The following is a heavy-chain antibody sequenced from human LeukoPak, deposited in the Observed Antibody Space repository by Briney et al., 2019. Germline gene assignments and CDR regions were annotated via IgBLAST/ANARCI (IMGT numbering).Heavy chain of an antibody. CDR3: ASGLRFSVGVYYYYMDV. D-gene: IGHD3-3*01. J-gene: IGHJ6*03. CDR1: GYTFTSYY. V-gene: IGHV1-46*01. CDR2: INPSGGST. Sequence: ASVKVSCKASGYTFTSYYMHWVRQAPGQGLEWMGIINPSGGSTSYAQKFQGRVTMTRDTSTSTVYMELSSLRSEDTAVYYCASGLRFSVGVYYYYMDVWGKGTTVTVSS.